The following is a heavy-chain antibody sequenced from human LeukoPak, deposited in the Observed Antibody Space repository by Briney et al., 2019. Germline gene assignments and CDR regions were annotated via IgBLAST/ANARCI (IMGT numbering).Heavy chain of an antibody. V-gene: IGHV1-2*02. Sequence: ASVKVSCKASVYTVTGYYMHWVRQAPGQGLEWMGWINPNSGGTNYAQKFQGRVTMTRDTSISTAYMELRRLRADGTAVYYCPRGTYYYVSGGYYVPVDYWGQATLVTDCS. CDR1: VYTVTGYY. D-gene: IGHD3-22*01. J-gene: IGHJ4*02. CDR2: INPNSGGT. CDR3: PRGTYYYVSGGYYVPVDY.